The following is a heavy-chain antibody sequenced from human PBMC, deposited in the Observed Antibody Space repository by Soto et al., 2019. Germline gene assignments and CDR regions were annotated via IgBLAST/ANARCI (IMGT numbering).Heavy chain of an antibody. Sequence: EVQLVESGGGLVQPVGSLRLSCAASGFTFSTYWMHCVRQAPGKGLVWVSRINSDGSSATYADSVRGRFTISRDNAKNTMYLQMNSLRAEDTAVYYCATWYPEYYYYYYMNVWGKGTTVTVSS. D-gene: IGHD6-13*01. CDR2: INSDGSSA. J-gene: IGHJ6*03. CDR3: ATWYPEYYYYYYMNV. CDR1: GFTFSTYW. V-gene: IGHV3-74*01.